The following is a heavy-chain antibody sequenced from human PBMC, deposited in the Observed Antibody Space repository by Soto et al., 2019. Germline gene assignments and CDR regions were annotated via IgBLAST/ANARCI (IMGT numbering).Heavy chain of an antibody. CDR3: PFVAITIFGVVNYYFVY. CDR1: GFTFSSYA. J-gene: IGHJ4*02. CDR2: ISYDGSNK. Sequence: GGSLRLSCAASGFTFSSYAMHWVRQAPGKGLEWVAVISYDGSNKYYADSVKGRFTISRDNSKNTLYLQMNSLRAEDTAVYYFPFVAITIFGVVNYYFVYWGQGPLVTV. D-gene: IGHD3-3*01. V-gene: IGHV3-30-3*01.